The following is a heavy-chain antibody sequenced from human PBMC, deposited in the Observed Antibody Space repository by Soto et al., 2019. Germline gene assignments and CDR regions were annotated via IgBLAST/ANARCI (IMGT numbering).Heavy chain of an antibody. CDR1: GFTFNTFA. J-gene: IGHJ4*01. CDR3: AKDSNYYGSGSYYVH. V-gene: IGHV3-23*01. Sequence: GGSLRLSCAASGFTFNTFAMSWVRQAPGKGLEWVSSLSGGGDTTYSAESVEGRFFISRDNSKNTLFLQMNSLRAEDTAVYYCAKDSNYYGSGSYYVHWGHGILVTVSS. CDR2: LSGGGDTT. D-gene: IGHD3-10*01.